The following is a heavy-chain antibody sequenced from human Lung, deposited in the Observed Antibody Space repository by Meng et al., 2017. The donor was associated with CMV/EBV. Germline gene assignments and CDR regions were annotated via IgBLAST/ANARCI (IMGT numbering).Heavy chain of an antibody. Sequence: GSLRLSCTVSGGSISSYYWSWIRQPPGKGLEWIGYIYYSGSTNYNPSLKSRITISVDTSKNQFSLKLSSVTAAEAAVDYCARGNWNYDYWGQGTLVTVSS. J-gene: IGHJ4*02. CDR3: ARGNWNYDY. D-gene: IGHD1-7*01. CDR1: GGSISSYY. CDR2: IYYSGST. V-gene: IGHV4-59*01.